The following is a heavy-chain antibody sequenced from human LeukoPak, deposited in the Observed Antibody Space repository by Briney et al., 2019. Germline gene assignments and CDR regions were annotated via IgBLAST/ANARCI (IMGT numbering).Heavy chain of an antibody. V-gene: IGHV3-30-3*02. CDR1: GFTSHSYA. J-gene: IGHJ4*02. D-gene: IGHD4-17*01. Sequence: PGGSLRLSCSASGFTSHSYAMHWVRQAPGKGLEWVAVVSYDGGKEYYADSVKGRFTISRDNSKNTLYLQMNSLRAEDTAVYYCAKYDTATTVTTASSYWGQGTLVTVSS. CDR3: AKYDTATTVTTASSY. CDR2: VSYDGGKE.